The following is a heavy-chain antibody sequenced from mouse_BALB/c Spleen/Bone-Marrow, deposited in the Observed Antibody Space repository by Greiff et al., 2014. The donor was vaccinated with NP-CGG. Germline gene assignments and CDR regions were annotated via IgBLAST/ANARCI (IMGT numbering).Heavy chain of an antibody. J-gene: IGHJ4*01. D-gene: IGHD1-2*01. Sequence: VQLQQSGPDLVKPGASVKISCKASGYSFTGNYMHWVKQSLGKSLEWIGRVNPNNGGTSFNQKFKGKAIFTVDKSSNAAYMELRSLTSEDSAVYYCHYYGYGGAMDYWGQGTSVTVSA. CDR1: GYSFTGNY. V-gene: IGHV1-26*01. CDR2: VNPNNGGT. CDR3: HYYGYGGAMDY.